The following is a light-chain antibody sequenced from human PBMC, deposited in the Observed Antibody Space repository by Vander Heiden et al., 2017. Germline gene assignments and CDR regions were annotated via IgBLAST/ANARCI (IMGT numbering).Light chain of an antibody. Sequence: QLVLPQSPSAAASVGASVKLTCTLSSGHSSYAIAWHQQQPEKGPRYLMKLNSDGSHSKGDGIPDRFSGSSSGAERYLTISSLQSEDEADYYCQTWGTGIQWVFGGGTKLTVL. J-gene: IGLJ3*02. CDR2: LNSDGSH. CDR3: QTWGTGIQWV. V-gene: IGLV4-69*01. CDR1: SGHSSYA.